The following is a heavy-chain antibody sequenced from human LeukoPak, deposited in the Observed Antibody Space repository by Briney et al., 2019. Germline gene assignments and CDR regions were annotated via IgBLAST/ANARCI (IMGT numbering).Heavy chain of an antibody. CDR1: GFTFEDYA. J-gene: IGHJ6*02. D-gene: IGHD3-22*01. V-gene: IGHV3-9*01. Sequence: PGRSLRLPCAASGFTFEDYAMYWVRQAPGKGREGVSGITWNSRIVAYADSVKGRFTISRDNAKNSLYLQINSLRAEDTALYYCARALRDSSGFYIYYGMDVWGQGGTVTVAS. CDR3: ARALRDSSGFYIYYGMDV. CDR2: ITWNSRIV.